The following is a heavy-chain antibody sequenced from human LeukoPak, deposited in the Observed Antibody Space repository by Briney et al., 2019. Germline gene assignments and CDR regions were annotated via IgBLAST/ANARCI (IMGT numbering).Heavy chain of an antibody. CDR1: GYTFTSYG. J-gene: IGHJ4*02. Sequence: ASVKVSCKASGYTFTSYGISWVRQAPGQGLEWMGWISAYNGNTSYAQKLQGRVTMTTDTSTGTAYMELRSLRSDDTAVYYCARDHGIAAAGPFDYWGQGTLVTVSS. V-gene: IGHV1-18*01. D-gene: IGHD6-13*01. CDR3: ARDHGIAAAGPFDY. CDR2: ISAYNGNT.